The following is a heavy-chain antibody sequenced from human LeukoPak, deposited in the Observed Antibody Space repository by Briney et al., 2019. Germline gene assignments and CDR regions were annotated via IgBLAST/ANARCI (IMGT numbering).Heavy chain of an antibody. CDR1: GGTFSSYA. V-gene: IGHV1-69*05. D-gene: IGHD3-16*02. Sequence: GASVKVSCKASGGTFSSYAISWVRQAPGQGLEWMGGIIPIFGTANYAQKFKGRVTITTDESTSTAYMELSSLRYEDTAVYYCARGYDYVGGSYQYDYWGKGTLVTVSS. CDR2: IIPIFGTA. J-gene: IGHJ4*02. CDR3: ARGYDYVGGSYQYDY.